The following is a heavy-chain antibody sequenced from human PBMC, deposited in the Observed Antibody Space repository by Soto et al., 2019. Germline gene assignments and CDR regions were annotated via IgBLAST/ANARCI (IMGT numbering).Heavy chain of an antibody. D-gene: IGHD3-22*01. CDR3: ARDRGRITMIVVVSGWFDP. CDR1: GGTFSSYA. J-gene: IGHJ5*02. CDR2: VIPIFGTA. V-gene: IGHV1-69*01. Sequence: QVQLVQSGAEVKKPGSSVKVSCKASGGTFSSYAISWVRQAPGQGLERMGGVIPIFGTANYAQKFQGRVTITADESTSTAYMEVSRLRSEDTAVYYCARDRGRITMIVVVSGWFDPWGQGTLVTVSS.